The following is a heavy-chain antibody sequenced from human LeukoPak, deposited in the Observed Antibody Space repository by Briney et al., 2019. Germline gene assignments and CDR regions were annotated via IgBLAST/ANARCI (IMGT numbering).Heavy chain of an antibody. CDR3: ARHVGIAAAGTGWFDP. Sequence: GAALQLSCKGSGCLFTSYWFGWVRPLPGKGLEGMGIIYHGDADTTYTPSFQGQVTISADKSISTAYLQWSSLKASETAMYYCARHVGIAAAGTGWFDPWGQGTLVTASS. CDR2: IYHGDADT. D-gene: IGHD6-13*01. CDR1: GCLFTSYW. J-gene: IGHJ5*02. V-gene: IGHV5-51*01.